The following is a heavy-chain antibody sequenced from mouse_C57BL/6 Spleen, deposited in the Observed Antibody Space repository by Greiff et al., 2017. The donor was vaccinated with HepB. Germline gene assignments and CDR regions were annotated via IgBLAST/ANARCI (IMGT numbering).Heavy chain of an antibody. J-gene: IGHJ4*01. Sequence: VQLQQSGTVLARPGASVKMSCKTSGYTFTSYWMHWVKQRPGQGLEWIGAIYPGNSDTSYNQKFKGKAKLTAVTSASTAYMELSSLTNEDSAVYYCTRGGSTGPYYAMDYWGQGTSVTVSS. CDR3: TRGGSTGPYYAMDY. D-gene: IGHD4-1*02. CDR1: GYTFTSYW. CDR2: IYPGNSDT. V-gene: IGHV1-5*01.